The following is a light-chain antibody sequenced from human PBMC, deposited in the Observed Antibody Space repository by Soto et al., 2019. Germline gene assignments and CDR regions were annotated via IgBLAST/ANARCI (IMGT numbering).Light chain of an antibody. CDR2: AAS. J-gene: IGKJ4*01. CDR3: QQYYSYPRT. V-gene: IGKV1-8*01. CDR1: QGISSY. Sequence: IQMTQSPSSLSASTGDRVTITCRASQGISSYLAWYQQKPGKAPKLLIYAASTLQSGVPSRFSGSGSGTDFTLTISCLQSEDFATYYCQQYYSYPRTFGGGTKVEIK.